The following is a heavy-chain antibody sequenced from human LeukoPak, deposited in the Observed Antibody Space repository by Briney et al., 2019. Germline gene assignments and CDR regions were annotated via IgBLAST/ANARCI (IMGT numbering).Heavy chain of an antibody. CDR2: IRPARGDT. CDR1: GFSFTGYY. Sequence: ASVTVSFTASGFSFTGYYIHWVRQAPGQGREWMGWIRPARGDTKYAQRFQGRVTMTRDTSINTAYMEVSSLTSDDTAVYYCARDNSGWYEFDPWGQGTLVAVSS. CDR3: ARDNSGWYEFDP. D-gene: IGHD6-19*01. V-gene: IGHV1-2*02. J-gene: IGHJ5*02.